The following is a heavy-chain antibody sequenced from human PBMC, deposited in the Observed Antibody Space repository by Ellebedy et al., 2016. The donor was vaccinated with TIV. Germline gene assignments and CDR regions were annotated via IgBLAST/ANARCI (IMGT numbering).Heavy chain of an antibody. CDR3: ARTLGYCSGGSCYEVRLDY. CDR1: GGSIRSSRYY. CDR2: IYYSGST. Sequence: MPSETLSLTCTVSGGSIRSSRYYWGWIRQPPGEGLEGIGYIYYSGSTNYNPCLKSRVTIAVDTSKNQFSLKLSSVTAAETAVYYCARTLGYCSGGSCYEVRLDYWGQGTLVTVSS. V-gene: IGHV4-61*05. J-gene: IGHJ4*02. D-gene: IGHD2-15*01.